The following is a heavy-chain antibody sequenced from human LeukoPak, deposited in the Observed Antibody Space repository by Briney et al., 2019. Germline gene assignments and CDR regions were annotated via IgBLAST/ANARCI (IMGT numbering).Heavy chain of an antibody. CDR3: ARVPGVGDYADAFDI. J-gene: IGHJ3*02. V-gene: IGHV1-69*01. Sequence: WASVKVSCKASGGTFSSYAISWVRQAPGQGLEWMGGIIPIFGTANYAQKFQGRVTITADESTSTAYIELSSLRSEDTAVYYCARVPGVGDYADAFDIWGQGTMVTVSS. D-gene: IGHD1-26*01. CDR2: IIPIFGTA. CDR1: GGTFSSYA.